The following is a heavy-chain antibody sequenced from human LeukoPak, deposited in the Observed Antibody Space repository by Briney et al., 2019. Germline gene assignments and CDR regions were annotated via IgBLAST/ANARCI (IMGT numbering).Heavy chain of an antibody. Sequence: GRSLRLSCAASGFTFSSYGRHWVRQAPGKGLEWLAVISYDGSNKYYAGSVKGRFTISRDNSKNTLYLQMNSLRPEDTAVFYCASGDYYGSGSSATFDYWGQGTLVTVSS. CDR2: ISYDGSNK. J-gene: IGHJ4*02. V-gene: IGHV3-30*03. CDR3: ASGDYYGSGSSATFDY. CDR1: GFTFSSYG. D-gene: IGHD3-10*01.